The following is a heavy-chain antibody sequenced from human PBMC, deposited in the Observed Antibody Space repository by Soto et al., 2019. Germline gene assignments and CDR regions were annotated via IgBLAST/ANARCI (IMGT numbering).Heavy chain of an antibody. V-gene: IGHV3-9*01. CDR3: ANSPGRYYYGMDV. CDR2: ISWNSGSI. CDR1: GFTFDDYA. J-gene: IGHJ6*02. Sequence: EVQLVESGGGLVQPGRSLRLSCAASGFTFDDYAMHWVRQAPGKGLEWVSGISWNSGSIGYADSVKGRFTISRDNAKNSLYLQMNSLRAEDTALYYCANSPGRYYYGMDVWGQGTTVTVSS. D-gene: IGHD1-1*01.